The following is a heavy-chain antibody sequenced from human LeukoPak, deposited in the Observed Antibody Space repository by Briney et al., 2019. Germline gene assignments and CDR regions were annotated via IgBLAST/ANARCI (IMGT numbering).Heavy chain of an antibody. CDR3: ARAKYYDSRGYSVREAYDI. V-gene: IGHV3-30*02. J-gene: IGHJ3*02. D-gene: IGHD3-22*01. Sequence: GGSLRLSCAASGFTFSSYGMHWVRQAPGKGLEWVAFIRYDGSNKYYADSVKGRFTISRDNSKNTLYLQMNNLRAEDTAVYSCARAKYYDSRGYSVREAYDIWGQGTMVTVSS. CDR2: IRYDGSNK. CDR1: GFTFSSYG.